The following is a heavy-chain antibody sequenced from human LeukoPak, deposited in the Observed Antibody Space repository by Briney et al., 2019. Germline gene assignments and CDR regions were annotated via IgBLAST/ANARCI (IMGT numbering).Heavy chain of an antibody. CDR1: GFTFSSYA. J-gene: IGHJ2*01. CDR3: AKVTMAAYWYIDL. V-gene: IGHV3-23*01. D-gene: IGHD2-8*01. Sequence: GGSLRLSCAASGFTFSSYAMIWVRQAPGQGLEWVSDISGSGGSTYYADSVKGRFTISRDNSQNTLYLQMNSLRAEDTAEYYCAKVTMAAYWYIDLWGRGTLVTVSS. CDR2: ISGSGGST.